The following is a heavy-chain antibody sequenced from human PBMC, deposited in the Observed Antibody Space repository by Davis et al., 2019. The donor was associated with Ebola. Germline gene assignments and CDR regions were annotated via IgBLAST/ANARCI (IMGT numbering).Heavy chain of an antibody. D-gene: IGHD3-22*01. V-gene: IGHV3-23*01. Sequence: GGSLRLSCAASGFTFSSYAMTWVRQAPGKGLEWVSAISGSGGSTYYADSVKGRFTISRDNSKNTLYLQMNSLRAEDPAVYYCAKGYYYDSFDYWGQGTLVTVSS. J-gene: IGHJ4*02. CDR3: AKGYYYDSFDY. CDR2: ISGSGGST. CDR1: GFTFSSYA.